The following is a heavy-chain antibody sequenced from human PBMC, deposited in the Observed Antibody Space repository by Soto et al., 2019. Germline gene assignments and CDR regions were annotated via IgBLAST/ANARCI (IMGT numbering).Heavy chain of an antibody. CDR2: IKEDGSER. CDR1: VFSFGNYW. D-gene: IGHD3-3*01. Sequence: GVLRLSCAVSVFSFGNYWMSWVRQAPGKGLEWLASIKEDGSERYYLDSVKGRFTISRDNAKDSLSLQMNSLRGEDTAFYYCARDVGPVTIFGEALSGYFDFWGQGTLVTVSS. V-gene: IGHV3-7*03. CDR3: ARDVGPVTIFGEALSGYFDF. J-gene: IGHJ4*02.